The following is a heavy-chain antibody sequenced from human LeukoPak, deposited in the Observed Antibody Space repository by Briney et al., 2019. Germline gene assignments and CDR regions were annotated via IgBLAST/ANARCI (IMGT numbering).Heavy chain of an antibody. CDR2: IIPILGIA. V-gene: IGHV1-69*04. CDR3: ARDVVSGLPFDP. J-gene: IGHJ5*02. Sequence: SVKVSCKASGYTFASYGISWVRQAPGQGLEWTGRIIPILGIANYAQKFQGRVTITADKSTSTAYMELSSLRSEDTAVYYCARDVVSGLPFDPWGQGTLVTVSS. CDR1: GYTFASYG. D-gene: IGHD6-19*01.